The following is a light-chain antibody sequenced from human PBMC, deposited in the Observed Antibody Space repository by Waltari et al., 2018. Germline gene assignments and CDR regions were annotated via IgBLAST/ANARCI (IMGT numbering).Light chain of an antibody. V-gene: IGKV1-8*01. CDR1: QGISSY. Sequence: AIRITQSPSSLSASTGDRFTITCRASQGISSYLAWYQQKPGKAPKLLIYAASTLQSGVPSRFSGSASGTDFTLTISCLQSEDFATYYCQQYYSFPRTFGQGTKVEIK. CDR2: AAS. CDR3: QQYYSFPRT. J-gene: IGKJ1*01.